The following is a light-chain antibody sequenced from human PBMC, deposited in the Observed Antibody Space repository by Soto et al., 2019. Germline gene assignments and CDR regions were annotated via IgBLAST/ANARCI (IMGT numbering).Light chain of an antibody. V-gene: IGKV3-20*01. Sequence: EIVLTQSPGTLSLSPGERATLSCRASQSVSSSYLAWYQQKPGQAPRLLIYGASSRATGIPDRFSGSGSGTDFTITISRLEDEDFAVYYCQQYDRTLTFGRGTKVEIK. CDR2: GAS. J-gene: IGKJ4*01. CDR1: QSVSSSY. CDR3: QQYDRTLT.